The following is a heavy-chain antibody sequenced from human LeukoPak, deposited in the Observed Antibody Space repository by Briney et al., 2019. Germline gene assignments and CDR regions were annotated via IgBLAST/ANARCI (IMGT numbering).Heavy chain of an antibody. V-gene: IGHV1-8*03. CDR3: ARPKHYYYYMDV. Sequence: ASVKVSCKASGYTFTSYDINWVRQATGQGLEWMGWMNPNSGNTGYAQKFQGRVTITRNTSISTAYMELSSLRSEDTAVYYCARPKHYYYYMDVWGKGTTVTVSS. CDR2: MNPNSGNT. J-gene: IGHJ6*03. CDR1: GYTFTSYD.